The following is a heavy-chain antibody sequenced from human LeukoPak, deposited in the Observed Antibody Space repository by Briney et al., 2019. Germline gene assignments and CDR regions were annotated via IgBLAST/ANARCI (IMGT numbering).Heavy chain of an antibody. J-gene: IGHJ6*02. V-gene: IGHV3-23*01. CDR2: ISGSDSST. D-gene: IGHD3-16*01. CDR1: GFTFSSYA. CDR3: ARLWGLYYYGMDV. Sequence: GGSLRLSCAASGFTFSSYAMSWVRQAPGKGLEWVSAISGSDSSTYYADSVKGRFTISRDNSKNTLYLQMNSLRAEDTAVYYCARLWGLYYYGMDVWGQGTTVTVSS.